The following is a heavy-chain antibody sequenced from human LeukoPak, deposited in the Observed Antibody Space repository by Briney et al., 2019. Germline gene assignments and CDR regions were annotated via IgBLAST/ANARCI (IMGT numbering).Heavy chain of an antibody. Sequence: SETLSLTCTVSGGSISSFYWSWIRQPPGKGLEWNGFFHATRSTNYNPSLKSRVSISVDTSKNQVSLGLNSVTAADTAVYYCARGDPTGRPGIGFDFWGQGTLVTVSS. CDR2: FHATRST. CDR1: GGSISSFY. D-gene: IGHD1-26*01. CDR3: ARGDPTGRPGIGFDF. J-gene: IGHJ4*02. V-gene: IGHV4-4*08.